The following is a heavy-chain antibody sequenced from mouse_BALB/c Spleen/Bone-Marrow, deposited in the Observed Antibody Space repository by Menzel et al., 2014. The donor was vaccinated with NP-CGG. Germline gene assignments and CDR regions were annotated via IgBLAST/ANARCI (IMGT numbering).Heavy chain of an antibody. J-gene: IGHJ4*01. CDR2: IDPANGNT. V-gene: IGHV14-3*02. CDR3: ARGLLQYYYAMDY. CDR1: GFNIKDTY. D-gene: IGHD2-3*01. Sequence: EVHLVESGAELVKPGASVKLSCTASGFNIKDTYMHWVKQRPERGLEWIGRIDPANGNTKYDPKFQGKATITADTSSNTAYLQLSSLTSEDTAVYYCARGLLQYYYAMDYWGQGTSVTVSS.